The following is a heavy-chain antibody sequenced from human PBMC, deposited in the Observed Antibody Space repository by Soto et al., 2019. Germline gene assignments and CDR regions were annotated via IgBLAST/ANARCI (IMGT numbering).Heavy chain of an antibody. Sequence: PSETLSLTCTVSGGSINSRSYYWGWIRQSPGKGLEWIGSIYYGGSTYYNPSLKSRVAMSVDTSKNQFSLKLRSVSAADTAVYYCARQRTSVVTQAYFDDWGQGSLVTVSS. V-gene: IGHV4-39*01. CDR3: ARQRTSVVTQAYFDD. D-gene: IGHD2-21*02. J-gene: IGHJ4*02. CDR1: GGSINSRSYY. CDR2: IYYGGST.